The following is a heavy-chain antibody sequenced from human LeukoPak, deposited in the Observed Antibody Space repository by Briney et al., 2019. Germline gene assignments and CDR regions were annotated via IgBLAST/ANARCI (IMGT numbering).Heavy chain of an antibody. CDR3: ARDSYGLDYYYYMDV. V-gene: IGHV1-69*05. CDR1: GGTFSSYA. J-gene: IGHJ6*03. Sequence: GASVKVSCKASGGTFSSYAISWVRQAPGQGLEWMGRIIPIFGTANYAQKFQGRVTITTDEPTSTAYMELSSLRSEDTAVYYCARDSYGLDYYYYMDVWGKGTTVTVSS. CDR2: IIPIFGTA. D-gene: IGHD5-18*01.